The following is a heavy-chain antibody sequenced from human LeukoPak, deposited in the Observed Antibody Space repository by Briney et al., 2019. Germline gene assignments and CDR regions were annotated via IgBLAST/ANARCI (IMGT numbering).Heavy chain of an antibody. CDR1: GDSFTSYY. CDR3: ARGATPVAGAGPYYYYGMDV. D-gene: IGHD6-19*01. J-gene: IGHJ6*02. Sequence: GASVKVSCKASGDSFTSYYMHWVRQAPGQGLEWLGIINPSGGSTSYAQKFQGRVTMTRDTSTSTLYMELSSLRSEDTAVYYCARGATPVAGAGPYYYYGMDVWGQGTTVTASS. V-gene: IGHV1-46*01. CDR2: INPSGGST.